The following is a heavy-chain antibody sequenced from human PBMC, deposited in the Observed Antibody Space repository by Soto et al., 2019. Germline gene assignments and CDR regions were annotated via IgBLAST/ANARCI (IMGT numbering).Heavy chain of an antibody. CDR2: ISYDGSNK. V-gene: IGHV3-30-3*01. Sequence: GGSLRLSCAASGFTFSSYAMHWVRQAPGKGLEWVAVISYDGSNKYYADSVKGRFTISRDNSKNTLYLQMNSLRAEDTAVYYCARDFGELYYYYYGMDVWGQGPTVTVYS. D-gene: IGHD4-17*01. CDR1: GFTFSSYA. J-gene: IGHJ6*02. CDR3: ARDFGELYYYYYGMDV.